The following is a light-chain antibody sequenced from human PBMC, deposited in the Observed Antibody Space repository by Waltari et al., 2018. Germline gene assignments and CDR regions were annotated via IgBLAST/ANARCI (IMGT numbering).Light chain of an antibody. J-gene: IGLJ1*01. Sequence: SYELTQPPSVSVSPGQTARITCSGDALPKQYVYLYQQKPGQAPVLMIYKDNERPPGIPERFSGSSSGTTVTLTISGVQAEDEADYYCQSGNSRGSYYVFGTGTKVTVL. CDR1: ALPKQY. CDR2: KDN. CDR3: QSGNSRGSYYV. V-gene: IGLV3-25*03.